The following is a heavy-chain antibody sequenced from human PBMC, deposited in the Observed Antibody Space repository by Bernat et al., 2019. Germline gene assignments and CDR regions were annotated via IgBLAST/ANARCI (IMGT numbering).Heavy chain of an antibody. D-gene: IGHD3-10*01. CDR3: ARHGSDYGDLKTHDY. V-gene: IGHV4-39*01. Sequence: QLQLQESGPGLVKPSETLSLSCTVSGASISSSDHYWVWVHQPPGKGLEWIGGIFYTGNTYYNPSLKSRLTISVDTSKNRFSLKLSSVTAADTSVYFCARHGSDYGDLKTHDYWGQGALVTVSS. CDR1: GASISSSDHY. J-gene: IGHJ4*02. CDR2: IFYTGNT.